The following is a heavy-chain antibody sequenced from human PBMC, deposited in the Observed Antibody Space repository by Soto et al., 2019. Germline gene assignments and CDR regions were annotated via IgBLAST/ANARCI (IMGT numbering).Heavy chain of an antibody. CDR3: AKDSDASGSYYNNPDY. J-gene: IGHJ4*02. V-gene: IGHV3-30*18. CDR2: TPYEGSNK. D-gene: IGHD3-10*01. CDR1: GFTFSTYG. Sequence: PGGSLRLSCAASGFTFSTYGMHWDRQAPGKGLEWVAVTPYEGSNKYYADSVKGRFTISRDNSKNTLYLQMNSLRAEDTAVYYCAKDSDASGSYYNNPDYWGQGTLVTVSS.